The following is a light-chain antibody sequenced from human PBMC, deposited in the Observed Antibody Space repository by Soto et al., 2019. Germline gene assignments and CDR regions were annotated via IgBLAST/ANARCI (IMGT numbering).Light chain of an antibody. CDR1: QSVGTW. Sequence: DIQMTQSPSTLSASVGDRVTVTCRASQSVGTWLAWYQQKPGRAPNLLIYDASTLASAVPSRFSGSGSGTEFTLTISSLQSEDFATYYCQHYNSFSPWAFGQGTKVDNK. CDR2: DAS. V-gene: IGKV1-5*01. J-gene: IGKJ1*01. CDR3: QHYNSFSPWA.